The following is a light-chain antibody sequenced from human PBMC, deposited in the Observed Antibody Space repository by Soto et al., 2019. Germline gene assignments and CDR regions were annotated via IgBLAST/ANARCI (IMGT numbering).Light chain of an antibody. Sequence: EIVLTQSPGTLSLSPGERATLSCRASQSVRSNLAWYQQKPGQAPRLLIYGASRRATGIPDRFSGSGSGTDFTLSISRLEPEDFAVYWCQHYGNSPTFGQGTKVDIK. CDR3: QHYGNSPT. CDR1: QSVRSN. V-gene: IGKV3-20*01. CDR2: GAS. J-gene: IGKJ1*01.